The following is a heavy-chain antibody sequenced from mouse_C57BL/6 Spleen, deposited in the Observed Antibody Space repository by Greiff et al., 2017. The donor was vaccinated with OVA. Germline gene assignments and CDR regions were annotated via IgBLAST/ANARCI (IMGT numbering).Heavy chain of an antibody. J-gene: IGHJ1*03. V-gene: IGHV1-61*01. CDR3: TRAYSNWYFDV. CDR2: IYPSDSET. D-gene: IGHD2-5*01. CDR1: GYTFTSYW. Sequence: QVQLQQPGAELVRPGSSVKLSCKASGYTFTSYWMDWVKQRPGQGLEWIGNIYPSDSETHYNQKFKDKATLTVDKSSSTAYMQLSSLTSEDSAVYCCTRAYSNWYFDVWGTGTTVTVSS.